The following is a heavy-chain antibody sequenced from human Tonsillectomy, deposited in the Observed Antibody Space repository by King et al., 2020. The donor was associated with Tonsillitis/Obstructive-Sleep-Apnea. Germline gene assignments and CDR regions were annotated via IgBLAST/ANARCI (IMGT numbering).Heavy chain of an antibody. CDR2: ISNSGST. CDR3: ARHRRYDFWGI. CDR1: GGSISSGFYF. V-gene: IGHV4-31*03. Sequence: QLQESGPGLVKPSQTLSLTCTVSGGSISSGFYFWSWIRQHPGKGLEWIGYISNSGSTYYNPSLKSRVTLSVDTSKNQFSLKLSSVTAADAAVYYCARHRRYDFWGIWGQGTLVTVSS. J-gene: IGHJ4*02. D-gene: IGHD3-3*01.